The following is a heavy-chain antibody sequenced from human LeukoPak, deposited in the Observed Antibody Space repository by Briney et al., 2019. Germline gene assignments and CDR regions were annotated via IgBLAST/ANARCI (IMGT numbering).Heavy chain of an antibody. D-gene: IGHD6-6*01. V-gene: IGHV4-31*03. CDR3: ARERRQLGYYYYYMDV. CDR1: GGSISSGGYY. Sequence: SESLSPTCTVSGGSISSGGYYWSWIRQHPGKGLEWIGYIYYSGSTYYNPSLKSRGTISVDTSKNQFSLKLSAVTATDTAVYYCARERRQLGYYYYYMDVWGKGTTVTVSS. CDR2: IYYSGST. J-gene: IGHJ6*03.